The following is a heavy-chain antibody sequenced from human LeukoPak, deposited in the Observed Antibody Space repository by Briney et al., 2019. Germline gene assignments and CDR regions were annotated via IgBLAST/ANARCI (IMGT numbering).Heavy chain of an antibody. CDR2: ITASGGST. D-gene: IGHD6-13*01. J-gene: IGHJ4*02. CDR1: GFTFSNYA. V-gene: IGHV3-23*01. Sequence: GGSLRLSCAAAGFTFSNYAMSWVRQAPGKGLEWVSAITASGGSTYYADSVKGRFTISRDNSKNTLHLQVNSLRADDTAIYYCAKKSSSSWPNFDFWGQGTLVTVSS. CDR3: AKKSSSSWPNFDF.